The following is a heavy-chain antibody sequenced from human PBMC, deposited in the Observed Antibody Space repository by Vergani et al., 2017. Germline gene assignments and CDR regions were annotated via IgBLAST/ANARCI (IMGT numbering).Heavy chain of an antibody. CDR2: IKSKTDGGTT. CDR3: AKVRGRVAVAGTLDY. J-gene: IGHJ4*02. Sequence: EVQLVESGGGLVKPGGSLRLSCAASGFTFSNAWMSWVRQAPGKGLEWVGRIKSKTDGGTTDYAAPVKGRFTISRDDSKNTLYLQMNSLKTEDTAVYYCAKVRGRVAVAGTLDYWGQGTLVTVSS. V-gene: IGHV3-15*01. D-gene: IGHD6-19*01. CDR1: GFTFSNAW.